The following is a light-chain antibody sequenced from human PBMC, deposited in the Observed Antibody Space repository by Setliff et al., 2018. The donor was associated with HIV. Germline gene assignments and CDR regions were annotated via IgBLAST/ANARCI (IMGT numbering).Light chain of an antibody. J-gene: IGLJ1*01. CDR1: SSDVGGYNY. CDR2: EVS. Sequence: QSVLAQPASVSGSPGQSITISCTGTSSDVGGYNYVSWYQQHPGKVPKLMIYEVSNRSSGVSTRFSGSKSGNTASLTVSGLQAEDEAYYYCMSYTSSITLVFGTGTKVT. V-gene: IGLV2-14*01. CDR3: MSYTSSITLV.